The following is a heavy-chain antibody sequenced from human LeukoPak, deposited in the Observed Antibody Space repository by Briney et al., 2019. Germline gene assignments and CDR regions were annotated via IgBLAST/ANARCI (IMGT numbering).Heavy chain of an antibody. D-gene: IGHD4-17*01. V-gene: IGHV4-39*07. J-gene: IGHJ3*02. CDR1: GGSITSSSYY. Sequence: PSETLSLTCTVSGGSITSSSYYWGWIRQPPGKGLEWIGSVYYSGNTYYNSSLKSRVTISVDTSKNQLSLKLSSVTAADTAIYYCTREYGFMTTVFHAFDIWGQGTMVTVSS. CDR2: VYYSGNT. CDR3: TREYGFMTTVFHAFDI.